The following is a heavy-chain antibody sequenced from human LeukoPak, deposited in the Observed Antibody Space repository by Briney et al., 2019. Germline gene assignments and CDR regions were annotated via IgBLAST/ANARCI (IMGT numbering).Heavy chain of an antibody. V-gene: IGHV4-34*01. CDR1: GGSFSGYY. CDR3: ARAVSYYYDSSGYYSRKYYFDY. D-gene: IGHD3-22*01. J-gene: IGHJ4*02. CDR2: INHSGST. Sequence: PSETLSLTCAVYGGSFSGYYWSWIRQPSGKGLEWIGEINHSGSTNYNPSLKSRVTISVDTSKNQFSLKLSSVTAADTAVYYCARAVSYYYDSSGYYSRKYYFDYWGQGTLVTDSS.